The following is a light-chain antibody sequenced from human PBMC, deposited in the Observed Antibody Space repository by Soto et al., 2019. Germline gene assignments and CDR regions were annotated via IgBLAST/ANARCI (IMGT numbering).Light chain of an antibody. Sequence: ALTQPRSVSGSPGQSVTISCTGTSSDVGNYNYVSWYQQHPGKAPKVMIYDVNKWPSGVPDRFSGSKSGNTASLTISGLQAEDEADYYCCSYAGSYTWVFGGGTKLTVL. V-gene: IGLV2-11*01. CDR1: SSDVGNYNY. CDR2: DVN. CDR3: CSYAGSYTWV. J-gene: IGLJ3*02.